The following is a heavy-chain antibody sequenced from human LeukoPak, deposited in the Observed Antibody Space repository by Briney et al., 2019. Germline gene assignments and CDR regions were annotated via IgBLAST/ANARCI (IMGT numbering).Heavy chain of an antibody. CDR3: ARASDSSGYYSDY. D-gene: IGHD3-22*01. J-gene: IGHJ4*02. Sequence: SETLSLTCAVYGGSFSGYYWSWIRQPAGKGLEWIGRIYTSGSTNYNPSLKSRVTMSVDTSKNQFSLKLSSVTAADTAVYYCARASDSSGYYSDYWGQGTLVTVSS. CDR2: IYTSGST. V-gene: IGHV4-59*10. CDR1: GGSFSGYY.